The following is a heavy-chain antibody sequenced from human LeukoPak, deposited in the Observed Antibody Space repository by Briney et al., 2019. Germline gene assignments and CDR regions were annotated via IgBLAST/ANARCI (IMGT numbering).Heavy chain of an antibody. V-gene: IGHV3-48*03. Sequence: PGGSLRLSCAASGFTFSSYEMNWVRQAPGKGLEWVSYISSSGSTIYYADSVKGRFTISRDNAKNSLYLQMNSLRAEDTAVYYCARDSYYDSSGYSLYYYYYYMDVWGKGTTVTVSS. CDR1: GFTFSSYE. CDR3: ARDSYYDSSGYSLYYYYYYMDV. D-gene: IGHD3-22*01. J-gene: IGHJ6*03. CDR2: ISSSGSTI.